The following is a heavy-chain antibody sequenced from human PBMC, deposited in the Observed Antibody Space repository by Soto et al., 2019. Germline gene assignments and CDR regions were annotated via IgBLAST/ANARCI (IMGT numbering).Heavy chain of an antibody. Sequence: QVQLVQSGAEVKKPGASVKVSCKASGYTFTGYYMHWVRQAPGQGLEWMGWINPNSGGTNYAQKFQGWVTMTRDTSISTAYMELSRLRSDDTAVYYCARAGGLEWLLGNWFDPWGQGTLVTVSS. V-gene: IGHV1-2*04. CDR1: GYTFTGYY. J-gene: IGHJ5*02. D-gene: IGHD3-3*01. CDR3: ARAGGLEWLLGNWFDP. CDR2: INPNSGGT.